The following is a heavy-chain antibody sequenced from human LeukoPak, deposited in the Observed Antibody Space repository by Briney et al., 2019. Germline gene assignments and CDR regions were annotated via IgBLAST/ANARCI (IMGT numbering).Heavy chain of an antibody. CDR3: ARRGTAPYVRYFDL. V-gene: IGHV5-51*01. CDR2: IYPCDSDT. Sequence: GASMKISCKGSGYSMTSYWIGWVRHMPGKGLEWMGIIYPCDSDTSSSPSFQGHVTISADHTLSPDYLQWSRLYDAGAAMCYCARRGTAPYVRYFDLWGRGTLVTVSS. CDR1: GYSMTSYW. D-gene: IGHD3-16*01. J-gene: IGHJ2*01.